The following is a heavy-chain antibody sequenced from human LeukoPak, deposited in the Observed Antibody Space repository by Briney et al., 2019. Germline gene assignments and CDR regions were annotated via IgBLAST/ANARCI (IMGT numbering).Heavy chain of an antibody. V-gene: IGHV4-59*01. Sequence: PSETLSLTCTVSGGSISSYYWSWIRQPPGKGLEGIGYIYYSGSTNYNPSLKSRVTISVDTSKNQFSLKLSSVTAADTAVYYCARGGYYYGSGRYEYFDYWGQGTLVTVSS. CDR2: IYYSGST. CDR1: GGSISSYY. J-gene: IGHJ4*02. D-gene: IGHD3-10*01. CDR3: ARGGYYYGSGRYEYFDY.